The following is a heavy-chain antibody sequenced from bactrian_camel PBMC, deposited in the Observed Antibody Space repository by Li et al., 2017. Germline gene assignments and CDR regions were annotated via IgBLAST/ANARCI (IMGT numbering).Heavy chain of an antibody. J-gene: IGHJ4*01. CDR2: AYIGGSGT. V-gene: IGHV3S1*01. D-gene: IGHD2*01. Sequence: HVQLVESGGGSVQAGGSLRLSCAASGSTDRIYCMAWFRQAPGKVREGVAAAYIGGSGTYYADSVKGRFTISQDNAKNTMYLQMNSLKPEDTAVYYCVAAPSPAYKYQGQRTQVTVS. CDR1: GSTDRIYC.